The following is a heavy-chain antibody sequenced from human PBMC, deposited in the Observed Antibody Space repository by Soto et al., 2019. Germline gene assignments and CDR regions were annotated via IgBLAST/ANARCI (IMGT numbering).Heavy chain of an antibody. Sequence: GGSLRLSCAASGFTFSSYSMNWVHQAPGKGLEWVSYISSSSSTIYYADSVKGRFTISRDNAKNSLYLQMNSLRAEDTAVYYCARALSYYYGSGSPSSFDYWGQGTLVTVSS. CDR1: GFTFSSYS. D-gene: IGHD3-10*01. CDR2: ISSSSSTI. CDR3: ARALSYYYGSGSPSSFDY. J-gene: IGHJ4*02. V-gene: IGHV3-48*01.